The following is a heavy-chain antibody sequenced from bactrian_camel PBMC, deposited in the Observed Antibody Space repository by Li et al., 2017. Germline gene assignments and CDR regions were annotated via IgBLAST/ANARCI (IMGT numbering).Heavy chain of an antibody. Sequence: DVQLVESGGDSVQPGGSLRLSCVASGFPFSANHMSWVRQPPGKKLEWVSSITASGTTSYSNSVRGRFTISRDNAKNTLYLQMDSLVPEDTGVYYCVADGRRWYFNVPPRTKNFNYWGQGTQVTVS. J-gene: IGHJ4*01. V-gene: IGHV3S40*01. CDR3: VADGRRWYFNVPPRTKNFNY. CDR2: ITASGTT. D-gene: IGHD6*01. CDR1: GFPFSANH.